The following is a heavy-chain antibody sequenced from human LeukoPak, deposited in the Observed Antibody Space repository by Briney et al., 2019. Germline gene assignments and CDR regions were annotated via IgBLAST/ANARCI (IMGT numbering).Heavy chain of an antibody. J-gene: IGHJ4*02. Sequence: ASVKLSCKASGYTFTGYYMHWVRQAPGQGLEWMGWINPNRGGTNYAQMIQRRVTMTRDTSNSTAYMELSRLRSDDTAVYYCARAPEVAGTGIFDYWGQRDLVSVSS. V-gene: IGHV1-2*02. CDR2: INPNRGGT. CDR1: GYTFTGYY. CDR3: ARAPEVAGTGIFDY. D-gene: IGHD6-19*01.